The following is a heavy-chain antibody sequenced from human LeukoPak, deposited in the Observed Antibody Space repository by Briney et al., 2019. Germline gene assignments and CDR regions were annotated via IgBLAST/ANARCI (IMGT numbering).Heavy chain of an antibody. D-gene: IGHD6-13*01. CDR3: AKGYSSSWYVYFDY. Sequence: GGSLRLSCAASGFTFSSYAMSWVRQAPGKGLEWVSAISGSGGSTYYADSVKGRFAISRDNSKNTLYLQMNSLRAEDTAVYYCAKGYSSSWYVYFDYWGQGTLVTVSS. CDR1: GFTFSSYA. J-gene: IGHJ4*02. V-gene: IGHV3-23*01. CDR2: ISGSGGST.